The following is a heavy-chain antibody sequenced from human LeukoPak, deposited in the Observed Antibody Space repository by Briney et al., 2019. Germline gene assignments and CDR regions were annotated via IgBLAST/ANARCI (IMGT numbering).Heavy chain of an antibody. Sequence: SGGSLRLSCAASGFSFDDYAMYWVRQAPGKGLEWVSGINWNSGTLGYADSVKGRFNISRDNAKNSLYLQMNSLRTEDTALYYCAKAMSGAVDHWGQGTLVTVSS. CDR1: GFSFDDYA. D-gene: IGHD4/OR15-4a*01. CDR2: INWNSGTL. CDR3: AKAMSGAVDH. V-gene: IGHV3-9*01. J-gene: IGHJ4*02.